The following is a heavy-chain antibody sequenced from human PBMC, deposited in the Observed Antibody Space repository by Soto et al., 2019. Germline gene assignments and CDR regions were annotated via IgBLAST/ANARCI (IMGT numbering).Heavy chain of an antibody. J-gene: IGHJ5*02. V-gene: IGHV4-59*01. Sequence: SETLSLTCTVSGGSISSYYWSWIRQPPGKGLEWIGYIYYSGSTNYNPSLKSRVTISVDTSKNQFSLKLSSVTAADPAVYYCARERVGHCFDPWGQGTLVTVSS. CDR2: IYYSGST. CDR3: ARERVGHCFDP. CDR1: GGSISSYY. D-gene: IGHD1-26*01.